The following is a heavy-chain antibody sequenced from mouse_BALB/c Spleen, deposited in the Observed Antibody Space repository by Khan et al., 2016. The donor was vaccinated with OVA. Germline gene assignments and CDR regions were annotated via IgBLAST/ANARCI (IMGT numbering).Heavy chain of an antibody. J-gene: IGHJ1*01. V-gene: IGHV5-17*02. Sequence: EVQLVESGGGLVQPGGSRKLSCAASGFTFSNFGMHWVRQAPKKGLEWVAYMSSGSSTIYYVDTVKGRFTISRDNLMNILFLQMTSLRSEDTAMYYCARSGGNFHWYFDVWGAGTSVTVSS. CDR2: MSSGSSTI. D-gene: IGHD3-1*01. CDR1: GFTFSNFG. CDR3: ARSGGNFHWYFDV.